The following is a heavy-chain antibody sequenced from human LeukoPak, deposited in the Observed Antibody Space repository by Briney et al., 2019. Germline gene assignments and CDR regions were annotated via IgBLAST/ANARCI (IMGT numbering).Heavy chain of an antibody. V-gene: IGHV1-18*01. D-gene: IGHD6-19*01. Sequence: GASVKVSCKASGFTFTTYAFSWVRQAPEQGLEWMGWISAHNGNTNYAQKLQGRVTMTTDTSTNTAYMELRSLRFDDTAVYYCARHFSSGWPLEALDVWGQGTLVTVSS. CDR1: GFTFTTYA. J-gene: IGHJ3*01. CDR3: ARHFSSGWPLEALDV. CDR2: ISAHNGNT.